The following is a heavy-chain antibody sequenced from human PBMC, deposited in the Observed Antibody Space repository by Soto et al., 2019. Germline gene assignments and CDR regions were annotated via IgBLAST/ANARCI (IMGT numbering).Heavy chain of an antibody. CDR1: GFTFSSYW. CDR2: IKQDGSEK. Sequence: GSLRLSCAASGFTFSSYWMSWVRQAPGKGLEWVANIKQDGSEKYYVDSVKGRFTISRDNAKNSLYLQMNSLRAEDTAVYYCARVREYYYYYGVDVWGQGTTVTVSS. CDR3: ARVREYYYYYGVDV. J-gene: IGHJ6*02. V-gene: IGHV3-7*03.